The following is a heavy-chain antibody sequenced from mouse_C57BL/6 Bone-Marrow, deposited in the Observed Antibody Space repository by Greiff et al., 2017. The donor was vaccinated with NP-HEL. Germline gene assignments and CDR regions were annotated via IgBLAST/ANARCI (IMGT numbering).Heavy chain of an antibody. V-gene: IGHV1-26*01. Sequence: VQLQQSGPELVKPGASVKISCKASGYTFTDYYMNWVKQSPGKSLEWIGDINPNNGGTSYNQKFKGKATLTVDKSSSTAYMELRSLTSEDSAVYYCARLFDYWGQGTTLTVSS. CDR3: ARLFDY. CDR2: INPNNGGT. J-gene: IGHJ2*01. CDR1: GYTFTDYY.